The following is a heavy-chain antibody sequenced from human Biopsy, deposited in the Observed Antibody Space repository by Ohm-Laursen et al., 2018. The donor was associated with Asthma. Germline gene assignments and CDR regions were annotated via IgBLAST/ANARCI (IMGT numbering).Heavy chain of an antibody. D-gene: IGHD4-17*01. CDR3: AKVYDYAYHYDAFDI. CDR2: IYSGGTS. V-gene: IGHV3-53*01. J-gene: IGHJ3*02. Sequence: GSLRLSCAASGFTVSRDHMFWVRQAPGKGLEWVSVIYSGGTSHTADSVRGRFTISRDNPKNTLYLQMNSLRAEDTAVYYCAKVYDYAYHYDAFDIWGQGTMVTVSS. CDR1: GFTVSRDH.